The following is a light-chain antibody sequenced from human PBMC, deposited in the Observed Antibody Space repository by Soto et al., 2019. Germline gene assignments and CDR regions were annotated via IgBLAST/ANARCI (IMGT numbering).Light chain of an antibody. Sequence: QSALTQPPSASGTPGQRVTISCSGSSSNIGSNYVYWYQQLPGTAPKLLIYRNNQRPSGVPDRFSGSKSGTSASLAISGLRSEDEADYYCAPWDDSLSGRVFGGGTQLTVL. V-gene: IGLV1-47*01. J-gene: IGLJ2*01. CDR2: RNN. CDR1: SSNIGSNY. CDR3: APWDDSLSGRV.